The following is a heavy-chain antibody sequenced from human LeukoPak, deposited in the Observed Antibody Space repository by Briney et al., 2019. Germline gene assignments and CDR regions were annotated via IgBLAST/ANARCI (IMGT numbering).Heavy chain of an antibody. D-gene: IGHD3-22*01. CDR1: GGSISSSNW. J-gene: IGHJ4*02. CDR2: IYHSGST. Sequence: SGTLSLTCAVSGGSISSSNWWSWVRQPPGKGLEWIGEIYHSGSTNYNPSLKSRVTISVDKSKNQFSLKLSSVTAADTAVYYCARSPDDSSGYYADYWGQGTLVTVSS. V-gene: IGHV4-4*02. CDR3: ARSPDDSSGYYADY.